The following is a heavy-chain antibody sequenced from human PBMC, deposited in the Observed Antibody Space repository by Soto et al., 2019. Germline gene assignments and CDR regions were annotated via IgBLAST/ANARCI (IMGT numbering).Heavy chain of an antibody. Sequence: GASVKVSCKASGYSFTGYNLHWVRQAPGHGLEWIGWINPDSGGTNYAQKFQGRVTMTTDTSISTGYMEVDSLRSDDAAVYYCAREYSSAWFDFWGRGTLVTVSS. J-gene: IGHJ4*02. CDR3: AREYSSAWFDF. CDR2: INPDSGGT. CDR1: GYSFTGYN. D-gene: IGHD6-19*01. V-gene: IGHV1-2*02.